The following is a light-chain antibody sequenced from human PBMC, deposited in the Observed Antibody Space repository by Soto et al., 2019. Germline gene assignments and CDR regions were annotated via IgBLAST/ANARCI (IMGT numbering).Light chain of an antibody. Sequence: EIVMMQSPDTLSVSPGERATLSCRAIQAIASNLAWYQQKPGQAPRLLIHGASNSATGGPARFSGSGSGTEFSVTITSLQSEDCAVYFCPQYHNCPTQYRFGRGTELLIK. J-gene: IGKJ2*03. CDR2: GAS. V-gene: IGKV3-15*01. CDR3: PQYHNCPTQYR. CDR1: QAIASN.